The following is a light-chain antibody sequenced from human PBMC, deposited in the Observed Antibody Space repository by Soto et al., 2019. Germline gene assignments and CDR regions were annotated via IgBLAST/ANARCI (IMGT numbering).Light chain of an antibody. Sequence: ILMTQSPGTVSVSPGEIATLSCRASQNIYYNVAWYQHRPGQAPRLLIYRASTRAPGVPARFSGSGSGTEFTLTISSLQPEDFTVYSCLQYHNLWEFGQGTKVDIK. CDR1: QNIYYN. V-gene: IGKV3-15*01. J-gene: IGKJ1*01. CDR2: RAS. CDR3: LQYHNLWE.